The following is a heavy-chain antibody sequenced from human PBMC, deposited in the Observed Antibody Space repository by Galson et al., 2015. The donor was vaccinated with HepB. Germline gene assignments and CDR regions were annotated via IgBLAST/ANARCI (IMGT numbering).Heavy chain of an antibody. J-gene: IGHJ6*02. V-gene: IGHV3-23*01. D-gene: IGHD6-6*01. Sequence: SLRLSCAASGFPFNNYVMIWVRQAPGKGLEWVSGISGDGDIISYANSVKGRFTVSRENSKNTLYLQMNSLRAEDTAIYYCGKIIAPLLLSYWYGLDVWGQGTTVIVSS. CDR2: ISGDGDII. CDR3: GKIIAPLLLSYWYGLDV. CDR1: GFPFNNYV.